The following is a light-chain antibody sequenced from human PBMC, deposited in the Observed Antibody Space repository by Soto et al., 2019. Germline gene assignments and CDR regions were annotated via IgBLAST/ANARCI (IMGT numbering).Light chain of an antibody. CDR3: QSYDSSLSGV. CDR2: GNS. CDR1: SSNIGSNY. Sequence: QSVLTQPPSASGTPGQRVTISCSGSSSNIGSNYVYWYQQLSGTAPKLLIYGNSNRPSGVPDRFSGSKSGTSASLAITGLQAEDEADYYCQSYDSSLSGVFGSGTKLTVL. J-gene: IGLJ1*01. V-gene: IGLV1-40*01.